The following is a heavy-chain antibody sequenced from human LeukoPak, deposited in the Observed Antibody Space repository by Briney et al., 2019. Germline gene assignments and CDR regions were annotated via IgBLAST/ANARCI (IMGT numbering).Heavy chain of an antibody. CDR1: GYTVTRYY. CDR3: ARVGDGLNDAFDI. D-gene: IGHD5-24*01. J-gene: IGHJ3*02. CDR2: SNPNRGGT. V-gene: IGHV1-2*06. Sequence: ASVKVSCKGSGYTVTRYYMNWVRQAPGQGREWVGRSNPNRGGTNYPQKFQGRGTITRDTSISTAYMELSRLRSHGTAFYYCARVGDGLNDAFDIWRQGTMDSVPS.